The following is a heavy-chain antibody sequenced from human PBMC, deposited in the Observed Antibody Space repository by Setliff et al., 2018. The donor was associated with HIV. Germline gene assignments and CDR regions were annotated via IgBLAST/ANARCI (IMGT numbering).Heavy chain of an antibody. CDR2: VYTSGST. D-gene: IGHD1-1*01. CDR3: ARNSQKGIQPLLLAS. CDR1: GDSISSGSYY. J-gene: IGHJ4*02. V-gene: IGHV4-61*09. Sequence: PSETLSLTCTVSGDSISSGSYYWSWIRQPAGKGLEWIGHVYTSGSTSYNPSFRSRVTISVDTSKNQFSLMLDSVTAADTAVYYCARNSQKGIQPLLLASWGPGTLVTVSS.